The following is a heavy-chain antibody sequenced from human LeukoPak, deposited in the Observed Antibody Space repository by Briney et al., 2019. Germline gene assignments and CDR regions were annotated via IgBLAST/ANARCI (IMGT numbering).Heavy chain of an antibody. Sequence: PSGTLSLTCTVSRGSISSPNWWTWVRQPPGKGLEWIGEIYHSGSTSYNPSLMSRLTISIDKSRNQFSLKLSSVTAADTAVYYCARDRRQHDYGDYYFDLWGQGTLVIVSS. J-gene: IGHJ4*02. V-gene: IGHV4-4*02. CDR1: RGSISSPNW. CDR3: ARDRRQHDYGDYYFDL. CDR2: IYHSGST. D-gene: IGHD4-17*01.